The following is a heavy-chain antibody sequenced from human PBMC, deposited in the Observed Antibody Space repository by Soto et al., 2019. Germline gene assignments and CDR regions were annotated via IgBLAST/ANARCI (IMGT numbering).Heavy chain of an antibody. Sequence: SVKVSCKASGGTFSSYAISWVRQAPGQGLEWMGGIIPIFGTANYAQKFQGRVTITADESTSTAYMELSSLRSEDTAVYYCARAIITFGGVIVDDYYYYGMDVWCQGITVTVSS. CDR2: IIPIFGTA. V-gene: IGHV1-69*13. D-gene: IGHD3-16*02. CDR3: ARAIITFGGVIVDDYYYYGMDV. J-gene: IGHJ6*02. CDR1: GGTFSSYA.